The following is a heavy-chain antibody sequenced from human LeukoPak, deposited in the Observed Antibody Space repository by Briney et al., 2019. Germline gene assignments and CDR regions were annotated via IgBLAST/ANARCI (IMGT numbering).Heavy chain of an antibody. Sequence: GGSLRLSCAASGFTFSSYDMHWVRQATGKGLEWVSAIGTAGDTYYPGSVKGRFTISRENAKNSLYLQMNSLRAGDTAVYFCARGHGIWSGSRLTNAFDIWGQGTMVTVSS. CDR3: ARGHGIWSGSRLTNAFDI. V-gene: IGHV3-13*01. CDR1: GFTFSSYD. D-gene: IGHD3-3*01. CDR2: IGTAGDT. J-gene: IGHJ3*02.